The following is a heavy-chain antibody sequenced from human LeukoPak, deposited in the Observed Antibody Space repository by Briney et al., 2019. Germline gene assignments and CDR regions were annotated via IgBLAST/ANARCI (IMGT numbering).Heavy chain of an antibody. CDR2: VSSGGDNT. Sequence: GGSLRLSCVASGFAFSTFAMGRVRQAPGKGLEWVSAVSSGGDNTFHADSVKGRFTISRDNYKNTLYLQMHSLSAEDTATYYCTTPRPGVAAAYDHWGQGTLVTVSS. J-gene: IGHJ4*02. CDR1: GFAFSTFA. D-gene: IGHD6-13*01. V-gene: IGHV3-23*01. CDR3: TTPRPGVAAAYDH.